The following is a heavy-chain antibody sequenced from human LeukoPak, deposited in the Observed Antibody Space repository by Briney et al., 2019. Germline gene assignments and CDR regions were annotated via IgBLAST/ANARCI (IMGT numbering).Heavy chain of an antibody. Sequence: GGSLRLSCAASGFTFSSYSMNWVRQAPGKGLEWVSYISSSSSTIYYADSVKGRFTISRDNAKNSLYLQMNSLRAEDTAVYYCARPPTNYYYYYMDVWGKGTTVTVSS. CDR2: ISSSSSTI. CDR3: ARPPTNYYYYYMDV. CDR1: GFTFSSYS. D-gene: IGHD5-12*01. J-gene: IGHJ6*03. V-gene: IGHV3-48*01.